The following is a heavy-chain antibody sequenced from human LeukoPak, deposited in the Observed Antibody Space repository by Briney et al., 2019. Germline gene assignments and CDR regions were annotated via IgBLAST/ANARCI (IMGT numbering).Heavy chain of an antibody. CDR1: GFTFSGYT. V-gene: IGHV3-23*01. J-gene: IGHJ4*02. CDR2: ISGGGEKT. D-gene: IGHD3-22*01. Sequence: PGGSLRLSCAASGFTFSGYTMSWVRQAPGKGLEWVSAISGGGEKTYYADSVKGRFTTSRGNSKGTLYLQMNSLGAEDSALYYCARDFYDSSGYYYDYWGQGTLVTVSS. CDR3: ARDFYDSSGYYYDY.